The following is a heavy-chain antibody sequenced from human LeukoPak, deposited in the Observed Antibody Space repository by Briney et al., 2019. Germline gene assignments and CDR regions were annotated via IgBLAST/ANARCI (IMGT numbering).Heavy chain of an antibody. J-gene: IGHJ6*02. CDR3: ARGPIELWIHNAMDV. CDR2: IRSKAYRGTT. Sequence: GRSLRLSCTGSGFIFGDHAMSWVRQAPGKGLEWVGFIRSKAYRGTTEYAASVKGRFTISRDDFASIAYLQMNSLRTEDAAVYYCARGPIELWIHNAMDVWGQGTTVTVSS. V-gene: IGHV3-49*04. CDR1: GFIFGDHA. D-gene: IGHD5-18*01.